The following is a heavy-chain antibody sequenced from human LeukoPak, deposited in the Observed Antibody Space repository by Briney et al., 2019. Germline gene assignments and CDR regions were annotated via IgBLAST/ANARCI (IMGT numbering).Heavy chain of an antibody. D-gene: IGHD3-9*01. Sequence: GASVKVSCKASGYTFTGYYMHWVRQAPGQGLEWMGWINPNSGGTNYAQKLQGRVTMTRDTSISTAYTELSRLRSDDTAVYYCARAPYDILTGTNWFDPWGQGTLVTVSS. CDR2: INPNSGGT. V-gene: IGHV1-2*02. CDR3: ARAPYDILTGTNWFDP. CDR1: GYTFTGYY. J-gene: IGHJ5*02.